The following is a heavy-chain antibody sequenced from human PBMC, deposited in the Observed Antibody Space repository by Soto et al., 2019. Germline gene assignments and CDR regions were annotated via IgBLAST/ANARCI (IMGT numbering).Heavy chain of an antibody. CDR3: GKDPNGDYIGAFDI. CDR1: GFTFTSSA. D-gene: IGHD4-17*01. CDR2: IVVGSGNT. Sequence: SVKVSCKASGFTFTSSAVQWVRQARGQRLEWIGWIVVGSGNTNYAQKFQERVTITRDMSTSTAYMELSSLRSEDTAVYYCGKDPNGDYIGAFDIWGQGTMVTVSS. J-gene: IGHJ3*02. V-gene: IGHV1-58*01.